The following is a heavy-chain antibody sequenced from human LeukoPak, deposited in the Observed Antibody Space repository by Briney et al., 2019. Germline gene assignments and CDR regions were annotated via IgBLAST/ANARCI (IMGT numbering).Heavy chain of an antibody. CDR1: GGTFSSYA. CDR2: IIPIFGTA. J-gene: IGHJ1*01. CDR3: ARDSSGYSYGSGYFQH. D-gene: IGHD5-18*01. Sequence: SVKVSCKASGGTFSSYAISWVRQAPGQGLEWMGGIIPIFGTANYAQKFQGRVTITADKSTSTAYMELSSLRSEDTAVYYCARDSSGYSYGSGYFQHWGQGTLVTVSS. V-gene: IGHV1-69*06.